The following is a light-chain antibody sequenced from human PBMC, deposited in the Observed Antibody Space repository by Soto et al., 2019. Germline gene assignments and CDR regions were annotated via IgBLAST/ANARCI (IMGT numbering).Light chain of an antibody. Sequence: EIVMTQSPATLSVSPGERATLSCRASQSVNNNLAWYQQKPGQAPRLLIYGASTRATGIPGRFRGSGFGTEFTLTITSLQSEDFAVYFCQQYNNLPPDTFGQGTKLEIK. CDR2: GAS. CDR3: QQYNNLPPDT. J-gene: IGKJ2*01. V-gene: IGKV3-15*01. CDR1: QSVNNN.